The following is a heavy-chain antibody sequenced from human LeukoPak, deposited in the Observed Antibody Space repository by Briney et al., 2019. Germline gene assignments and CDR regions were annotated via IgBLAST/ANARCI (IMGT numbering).Heavy chain of an antibody. CDR3: AKDRFYGSGSYTFDS. D-gene: IGHD3-10*01. CDR1: GFTFSSYA. CDR2: ISGSGGST. V-gene: IGHV3-23*01. J-gene: IGHJ4*02. Sequence: GGSLRLSCAASGFTFSSYAMSWVRQAPGKGLEWVSTISGSGGSTYYADSVKGRFTISRDNSKSTLYLQMNSLRAEDSAVYYCAKDRFYGSGSYTFDSWGQGTLVTVSS.